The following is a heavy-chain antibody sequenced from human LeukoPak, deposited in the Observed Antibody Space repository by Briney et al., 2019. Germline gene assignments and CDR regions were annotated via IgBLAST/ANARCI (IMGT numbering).Heavy chain of an antibody. CDR3: ARDVLAAPGTFDY. CDR1: GDSISSGSFY. CDR2: IYPSGST. J-gene: IGHJ4*02. Sequence: RPSETLSLTCSVSGDSISSGSFYWSWIRQPAGRGLEWIGRIYPSGSTNYNPSLKSRFTISLDTSKNQFSLKLSSVTAADTAVYYCARDVLAAPGTFDYWGQGALVTVSS. V-gene: IGHV4-61*02. D-gene: IGHD6-13*01.